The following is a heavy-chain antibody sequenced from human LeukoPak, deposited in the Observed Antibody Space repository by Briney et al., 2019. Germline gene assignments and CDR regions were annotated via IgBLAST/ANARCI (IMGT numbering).Heavy chain of an antibody. J-gene: IGHJ3*02. CDR3: AKIRPPAYDI. Sequence: GGSLRLSCAASGFTFSSYAMNWVRQAPGKGLEWVSAISGSDGSTYADSVKGRFTISRDNSKNTLYLQMNSLRAEDTAIYYCAKIRPPAYDIWGQGTMVTVSS. CDR1: GFTFSSYA. V-gene: IGHV3-23*01. CDR2: ISGSDGST. D-gene: IGHD3-3*02.